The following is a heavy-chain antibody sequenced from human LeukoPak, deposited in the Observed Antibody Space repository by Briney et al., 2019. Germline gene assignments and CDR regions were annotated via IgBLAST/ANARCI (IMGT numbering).Heavy chain of an antibody. Sequence: SETLSLTCTVSGGSLSTFYWIWIRQPPGKGLEWIACIYYTGSTNYNPSLKRRGAMSVDTSKNQFSLRLTSVTGADTAVYYCARGSITVVTAFDIWGQGTVVTVSS. D-gene: IGHD4-23*01. CDR1: GGSLSTFY. J-gene: IGHJ3*02. V-gene: IGHV4-59*12. CDR3: ARGSITVVTAFDI. CDR2: IYYTGST.